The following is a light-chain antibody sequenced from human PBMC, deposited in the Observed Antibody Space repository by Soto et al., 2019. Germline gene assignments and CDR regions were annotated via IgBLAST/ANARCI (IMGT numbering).Light chain of an antibody. CDR2: GAS. V-gene: IGKV3-20*01. CDR1: QSVSSN. CDR3: QQYGSSPRT. Sequence: EIVMTQSPATLSVSPWERATLSCRASQSVSSNLAWYQQKPGQAPRLLIYGASSRATGIPDRFSGSGSGTDFTLIISRLEPEDFAMYYCQQYGSSPRTFGQGTKVDIK. J-gene: IGKJ1*01.